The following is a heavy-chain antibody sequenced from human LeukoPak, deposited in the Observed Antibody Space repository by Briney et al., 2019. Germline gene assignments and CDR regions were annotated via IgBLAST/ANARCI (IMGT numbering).Heavy chain of an antibody. CDR3: ARVDNWFDP. Sequence: SVKVSCKASGGTYISYAISWVRQAPGQGLEWMEGIIPIFGTANYAQKFEGRVTINEEESTSTAYMELSSLTSEDTAVYYCARVDNWFDPWGQGTLVTVSS. CDR2: IIPIFGTA. J-gene: IGHJ5*02. V-gene: IGHV1-69*13. CDR1: GGTYISYA.